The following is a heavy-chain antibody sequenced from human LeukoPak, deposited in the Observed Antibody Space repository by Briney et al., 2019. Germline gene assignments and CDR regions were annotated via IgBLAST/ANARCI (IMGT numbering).Heavy chain of an antibody. V-gene: IGHV1-69*06. CDR3: ASPFDSGYDSSFDY. CDR2: IIPIFGTA. J-gene: IGHJ4*02. Sequence: SVKVSCKASGGTFSSYAISWVRQAPGQGLGWMGGIIPIFGTANYARKFQGRVTITADKSTSTAYMELSSLRSEDTAVYYCASPFDSGYDSSFDYWGQGTLVTVSS. CDR1: GGTFSSYA. D-gene: IGHD5-12*01.